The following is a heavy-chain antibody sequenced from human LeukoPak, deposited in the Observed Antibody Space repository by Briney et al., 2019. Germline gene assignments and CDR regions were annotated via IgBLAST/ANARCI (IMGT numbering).Heavy chain of an antibody. V-gene: IGHV3-9*01. CDR2: ISWNSGSI. Sequence: GRSLRLSCAASGFTFDDYGMHWVRQAPGKGLEWVSGISWNSGSIGYADSVKGRFTISRDNAKSSLYLQMNSLRAEDTALYYCAKGAVAGTIYFDYWGQGTLVTVSS. D-gene: IGHD6-19*01. CDR1: GFTFDDYG. CDR3: AKGAVAGTIYFDY. J-gene: IGHJ4*02.